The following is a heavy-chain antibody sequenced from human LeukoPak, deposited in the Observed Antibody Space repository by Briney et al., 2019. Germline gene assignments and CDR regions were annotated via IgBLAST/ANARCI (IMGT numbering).Heavy chain of an antibody. CDR3: ARDPRGGSYLFYYYYMDV. Sequence: PGGSLRLSCAASGFIFSSYGMHWVRQAPGQGLEWVAFTQYNGDTKYYADSVKGRFTISRDNSRNTVFLQMNSLRAEDTAVYYCARDPRGGSYLFYYYYMDVWGKGTTVTVSS. CDR1: GFIFSSYG. J-gene: IGHJ6*03. V-gene: IGHV3-30*02. D-gene: IGHD1-26*01. CDR2: TQYNGDTK.